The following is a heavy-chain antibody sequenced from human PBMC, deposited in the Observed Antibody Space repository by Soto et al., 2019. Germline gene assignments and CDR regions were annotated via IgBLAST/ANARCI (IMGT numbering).Heavy chain of an antibody. CDR3: ARAYCSSTSCYLYFDY. V-gene: IGHV1-18*01. D-gene: IGHD2-2*01. CDR2: ISAYNGNT. Sequence: ASVKVSCKASGYTFTSYGISWVRQAPGQGLEWMGWISAYNGNTNYAQKLQGRVTMTTDTSTSTAYMELRSLRSDDTVVYYCARAYCSSTSCYLYFDYWGQGTLVTVSS. CDR1: GYTFTSYG. J-gene: IGHJ4*02.